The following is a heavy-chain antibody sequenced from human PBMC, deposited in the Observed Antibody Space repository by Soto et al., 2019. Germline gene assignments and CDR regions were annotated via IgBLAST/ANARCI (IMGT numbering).Heavy chain of an antibody. D-gene: IGHD3-22*01. CDR1: GYTFTSYG. CDR2: ISAYNGNT. V-gene: IGHV1-18*01. J-gene: IGHJ5*02. CDR3: ARSGSSGPMFDP. Sequence: ASVKVSCKASGYTFTSYGISWVRQAPGQGLEWMGRISAYNGNTNYAQKLQGRVTMTTDTSTSTAYKELRSLRSDDTAVYYCARSGSSGPMFDPWGQGTLVTVSS.